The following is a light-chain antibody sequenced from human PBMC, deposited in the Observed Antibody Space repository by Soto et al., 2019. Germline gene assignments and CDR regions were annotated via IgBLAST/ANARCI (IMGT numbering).Light chain of an antibody. CDR3: QQYGSPPIT. V-gene: IGKV3-20*01. Sequence: EIVLTQSPGTLSLSPGERATLSCRASQSVSSSYLAWYQQKPGQAPRLLIYGASSRATGIPDRFSGSGSGTDFTLTISRLEPENFEVYYCQQYGSPPITFGQGTRLEIK. CDR2: GAS. CDR1: QSVSSSY. J-gene: IGKJ5*01.